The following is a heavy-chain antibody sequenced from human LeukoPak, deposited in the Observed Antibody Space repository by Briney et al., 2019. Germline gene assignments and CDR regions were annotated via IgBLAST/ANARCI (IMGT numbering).Heavy chain of an antibody. J-gene: IGHJ3*02. D-gene: IGHD3-9*01. CDR2: VSYDGSND. Sequence: PGGSLRLSCAASGFTFSGYAMHWVRQAPGKGLEWVAVVSYDGSNDYYADSVKGRFTISRDNAKNSLYLQMNSLRAEDTAVYYCARDTYDILTGYYKWAFDIWGQGTIVTVSS. V-gene: IGHV3-30-3*01. CDR3: ARDTYDILTGYYKWAFDI. CDR1: GFTFSGYA.